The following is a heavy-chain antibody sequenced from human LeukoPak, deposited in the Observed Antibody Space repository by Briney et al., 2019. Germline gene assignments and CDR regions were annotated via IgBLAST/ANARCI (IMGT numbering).Heavy chain of an antibody. CDR2: TYYRAKWYN. Sequence: SQTLSLTCAISGDTISSNSAAWNWIRQSPSRGLEWLARTYYRAKWYNDYAVSAKSRISINPDTSKNQFSLQLNSVTPEDRAVYYCARGWPHFDYWGQGTLVTVSS. V-gene: IGHV6-1*01. CDR1: GDTISSNSAA. J-gene: IGHJ4*02. CDR3: ARGWPHFDY.